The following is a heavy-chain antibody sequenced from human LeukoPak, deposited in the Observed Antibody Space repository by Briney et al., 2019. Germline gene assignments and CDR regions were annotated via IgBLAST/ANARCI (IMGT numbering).Heavy chain of an antibody. Sequence: ASVKVSCKASGYTFTSYAMNWVRQAPGQGLEWVGGIIPIFGTANYAQKFQGRVTITADESTSTAYMELSSLRSEDTAVYYCARDSRYYDFWSGYFYYYYYGMDVWGQGTTVTVSS. V-gene: IGHV1-69*13. J-gene: IGHJ6*02. CDR1: GYTFTSYA. CDR3: ARDSRYYDFWSGYFYYYYYGMDV. D-gene: IGHD3-3*01. CDR2: IIPIFGTA.